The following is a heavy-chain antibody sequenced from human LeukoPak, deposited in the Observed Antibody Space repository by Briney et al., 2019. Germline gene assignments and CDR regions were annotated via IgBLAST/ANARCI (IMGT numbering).Heavy chain of an antibody. CDR1: GFTFSDYY. V-gene: IGHV3-74*01. CDR2: INTDGSST. Sequence: GGSLRLSCAASGFTFSDYYMNWVRQAPGKGLVWVSRINTDGSSTTYADSVKGRFTISRDNAKNTLYLQMNSLKNEDTAVYYCTKDRVWNSFDSWGQGTLVTVSS. J-gene: IGHJ4*02. CDR3: TKDRVWNSFDS. D-gene: IGHD1-1*01.